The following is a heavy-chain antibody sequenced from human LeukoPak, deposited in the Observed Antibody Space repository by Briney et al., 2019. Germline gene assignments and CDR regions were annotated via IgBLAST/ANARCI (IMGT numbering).Heavy chain of an antibody. CDR1: GFTFSSYG. V-gene: IGHV3-23*01. J-gene: IGHJ4*02. D-gene: IGHD4/OR15-4a*01. CDR3: ARRAGAYSHPYDY. Sequence: PGGSLRLSCAASGFTFSSYGMSWVRQAPGKGLEWVSALSDSGGSTFYADSVKGRFTISRDNSKNTLYLQMNSLRAEDTAVYYCARRAGAYSHPYDYWGQGTLVTVSS. CDR2: LSDSGGST.